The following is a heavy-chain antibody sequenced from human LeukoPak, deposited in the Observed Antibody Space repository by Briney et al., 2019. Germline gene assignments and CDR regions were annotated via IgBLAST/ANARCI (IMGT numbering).Heavy chain of an antibody. V-gene: IGHV1-69*02. CDR2: IIPILGIT. CDR3: ASRLHPYRTGPYYYDYYMDV. CDR1: GGTFSSYT. D-gene: IGHD1-14*01. J-gene: IGHJ6*03. Sequence: SVKLSCKASGGTFSSYTISWVRQAPGQGLEWMGRIIPILGITNYAQKFQGRVTITADKSTSTAYMELSSLRSEDTAVYYCASRLHPYRTGPYYYDYYMDVWGKGTTVTVSS.